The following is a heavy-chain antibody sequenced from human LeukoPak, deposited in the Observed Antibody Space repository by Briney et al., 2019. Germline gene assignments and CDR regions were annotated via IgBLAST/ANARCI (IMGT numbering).Heavy chain of an antibody. Sequence: SETLSLTCTVSRGSISSDHWSWIRQPPGKGLEWIGYIYNSGNTKYNPSLKSRITMSVDTSKNQFSLKVTSVTAADTAVYYCARHIPGPCYFDYWGQGTLVTVSS. CDR2: IYNSGNT. J-gene: IGHJ4*02. CDR3: ARHIPGPCYFDY. V-gene: IGHV4-59*08. D-gene: IGHD1-14*01. CDR1: RGSISSDH.